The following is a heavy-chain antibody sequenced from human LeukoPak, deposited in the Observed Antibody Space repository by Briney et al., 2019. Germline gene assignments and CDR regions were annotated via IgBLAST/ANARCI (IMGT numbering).Heavy chain of an antibody. CDR2: INPNRGGK. CDR1: RYTLTGYY. V-gene: IGHV1-2*02. J-gene: IGHJ4*02. Sequence: ASVKVSCKSSRYTLTGYYMHWARQAPGQGLEGMGWINPNRGGKNYAQKFQGRATMTRDTSISTAYMELSRLRSDDTAVYYCARDYGSGSYYTVGYWGQGTLVTVSS. D-gene: IGHD3-10*01. CDR3: ARDYGSGSYYTVGY.